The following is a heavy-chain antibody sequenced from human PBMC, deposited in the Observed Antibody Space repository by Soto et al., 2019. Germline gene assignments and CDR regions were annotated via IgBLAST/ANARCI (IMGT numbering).Heavy chain of an antibody. Sequence: VGSLRLSCAASGFTFSSYGMHWVRQAPGKGLEWVAVISYDGSNKYYADSVKGRFTISRDNSKNTLYLQMNSLRAEDTAVCYCAKHFTVTTSMDIDYWGQGTLVTVSS. CDR1: GFTFSSYG. CDR3: AKHFTVTTSMDIDY. CDR2: ISYDGSNK. D-gene: IGHD4-17*01. J-gene: IGHJ4*02. V-gene: IGHV3-30*18.